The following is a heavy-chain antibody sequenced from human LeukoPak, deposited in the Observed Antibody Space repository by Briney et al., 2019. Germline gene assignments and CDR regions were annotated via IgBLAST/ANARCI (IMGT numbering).Heavy chain of an antibody. Sequence: GGSLRLSCAGSGFTFSSDSMNWVRQAPGKGLEWVSAISGSGGSTYYADSVKGRFTISRDNSKNTLYLQMNSLRAEDTAVYYCTKGTIWLPFDYWGQGTLVTVSS. CDR3: TKGTIWLPFDY. V-gene: IGHV3-23*01. CDR2: ISGSGGST. D-gene: IGHD5-18*01. J-gene: IGHJ4*02. CDR1: GFTFSSDS.